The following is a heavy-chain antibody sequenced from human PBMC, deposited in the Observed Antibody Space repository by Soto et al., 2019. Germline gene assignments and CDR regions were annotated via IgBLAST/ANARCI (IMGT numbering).Heavy chain of an antibody. J-gene: IGHJ6*02. Sequence: ASVKVSCKASGYTFTGYYMHWVRQAPGQGLEWMGWINPNSGGTNYAQKCQGRVTMTRDTSISTAYMELSRLRSDDTAVYYCARDVPYYDSSGYGYYYYGMDVWGQGTTVTVSS. D-gene: IGHD3-22*01. V-gene: IGHV1-2*02. CDR3: ARDVPYYDSSGYGYYYYGMDV. CDR2: INPNSGGT. CDR1: GYTFTGYY.